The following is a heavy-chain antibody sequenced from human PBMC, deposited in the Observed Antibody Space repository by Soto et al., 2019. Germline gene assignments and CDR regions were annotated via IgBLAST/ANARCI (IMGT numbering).Heavy chain of an antibody. J-gene: IGHJ6*02. V-gene: IGHV1-3*01. CDR1: GYTFTSYA. CDR2: INAGNGNT. CDR3: ARDRSYYDSSGSSPQYGMDA. Sequence: ASVKVSCKASGYTFTSYAMHWVRQAPGQRLEWMGWINAGNGNTKYSQKFQGRVTITADKSTSTAYMELSSLRSEDTAVYYCARDRSYYDSSGSSPQYGMDAWGQGTTVTVS. D-gene: IGHD3-22*01.